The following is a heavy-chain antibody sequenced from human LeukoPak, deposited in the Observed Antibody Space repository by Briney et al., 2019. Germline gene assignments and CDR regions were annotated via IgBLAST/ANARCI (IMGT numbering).Heavy chain of an antibody. J-gene: IGHJ4*02. CDR1: GFTFSSYW. CDR2: IKQDGSEK. CDR3: ARDPLAIVGATGY. V-gene: IGHV3-7*01. Sequence: PGGSPRLSCAASGFTFSSYWMSWVRQAPGKGLEWVANIKQDGSEKYYVDSVKGRFTISRDNAKNSLYLQMNSLRAEDTAVYYCARDPLAIVGATGYWGQRTLVTVSS. D-gene: IGHD1-26*01.